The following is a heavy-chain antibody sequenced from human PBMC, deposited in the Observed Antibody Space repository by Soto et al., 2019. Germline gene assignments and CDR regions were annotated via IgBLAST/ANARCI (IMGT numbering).Heavy chain of an antibody. V-gene: IGHV1-69*13. J-gene: IGHJ6*02. CDR1: GVAFSKFI. Sequence: SVKVSCKASGVAFSKFIVTWVRQAPGLGLEWVGGIIPIFGTANYAQKFQGRVTITADESTGTSYMEVNNLRSEDTAVYYCAKVRYSSPMGYYYGMDVWGQGTTVTVSS. D-gene: IGHD6-19*01. CDR2: IIPIFGTA. CDR3: AKVRYSSPMGYYYGMDV.